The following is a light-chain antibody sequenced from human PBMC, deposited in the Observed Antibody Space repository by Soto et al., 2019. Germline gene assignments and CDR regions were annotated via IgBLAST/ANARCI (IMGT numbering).Light chain of an antibody. Sequence: AIRMTQSPSSLSASTGDRVTITCRASQGISSYLAWYQQKPGKAPKLLIYAASTLQSGVPSRFSGSGSGTDFTLTISCLQSEDFATYYCQQYYSTPTFGGGTKVDIK. CDR1: QGISSY. CDR2: AAS. J-gene: IGKJ4*01. CDR3: QQYYSTPT. V-gene: IGKV1-8*01.